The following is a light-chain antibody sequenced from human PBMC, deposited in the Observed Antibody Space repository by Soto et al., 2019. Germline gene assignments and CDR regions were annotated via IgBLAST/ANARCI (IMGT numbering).Light chain of an antibody. CDR3: CSYAGSSTPYV. V-gene: IGLV2-23*01. Sequence: QSALTQPASVSGSPGQSITISCTGTSSDVGSYNLVSWYQQHPGKAPKLTIYEGSKRPSGVSNRFYGSKSGNTASLTISGLQAEDEADYYCCSYAGSSTPYVFGTGTKVTV. CDR1: SSDVGSYNL. J-gene: IGLJ1*01. CDR2: EGS.